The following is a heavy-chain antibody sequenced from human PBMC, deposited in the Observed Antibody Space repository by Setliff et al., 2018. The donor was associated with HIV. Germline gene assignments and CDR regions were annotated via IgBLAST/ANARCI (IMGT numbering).Heavy chain of an antibody. J-gene: IGHJ3*02. CDR2: MNPDDSNT. V-gene: IGHV5-51*01. D-gene: IGHD3-16*01. CDR3: ARFYGSYVMGGFDI. CDR1: GYSFITYW. Sequence: PGESLKISCKGSGYSFITYWIGWVRQRPGKGLEWMGIMNPDDSNTRSSPSFQGQVTMSVDESISTAYLQWSSLKASDTAFYYCARFYGSYVMGGFDIWGQGTKVTVSS.